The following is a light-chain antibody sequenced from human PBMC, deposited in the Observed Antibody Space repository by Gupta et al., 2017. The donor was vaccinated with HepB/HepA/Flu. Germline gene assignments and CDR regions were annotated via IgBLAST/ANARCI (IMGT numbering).Light chain of an antibody. J-gene: IGLJ1*01. CDR2: DVG. Sequence: QSALTQPACVSGSPGQSITISCTGTSSDVGAYNYVSWYQQHPAKAPKLIIYDVGDRPSGVSHRFSGSKSGNTSSLTISGLQAEDEADYYCSSYTSASTGIFGTGTKVTVL. CDR1: SSDVGAYNY. V-gene: IGLV2-14*03. CDR3: SSYTSASTGI.